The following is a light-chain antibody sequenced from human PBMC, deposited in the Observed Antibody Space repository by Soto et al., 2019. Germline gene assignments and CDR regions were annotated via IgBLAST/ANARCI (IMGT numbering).Light chain of an antibody. CDR1: SSDVGGYNY. CDR2: DVS. J-gene: IGLJ1*01. V-gene: IGLV2-14*01. Sequence: QPALTQPASVSGSPGQSITISCTGTSSDVGGYNYVSWYQQHPGKAPKLMIYDVSNRPSGVSNRFSGSKSGNTASLTISGLQAEDEADYYCSSYTSSSTLGVFGTGTKLTVL. CDR3: SSYTSSSTLGV.